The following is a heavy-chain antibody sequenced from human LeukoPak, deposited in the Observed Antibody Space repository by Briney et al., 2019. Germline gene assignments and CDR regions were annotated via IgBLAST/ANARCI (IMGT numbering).Heavy chain of an antibody. CDR2: ISSSGSII. V-gene: IGHV3-48*03. CDR3: ASHLYYYDTSGYYDRLFDY. J-gene: IGHJ4*02. CDR1: GFTFSSYE. D-gene: IGHD3-22*01. Sequence: GGSLRLSCAASGFTFSSYEMNWVRQAPGKGLEWVSYISSSGSIIYYADSVKDRFTISRDNAKNSLYLQMNSLRTEDTAVYYCASHLYYYDTSGYYDRLFDYWGQGTLVTVSS.